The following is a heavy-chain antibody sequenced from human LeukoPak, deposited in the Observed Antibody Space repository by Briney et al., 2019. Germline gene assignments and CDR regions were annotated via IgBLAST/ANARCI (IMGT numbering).Heavy chain of an antibody. V-gene: IGHV3-21*01. Sequence: PGGSLRLSCAASGFTFSSHSMNSVRQARGKGLGWESSISRSSSYIYYAGSVKGRFTITRDNAKNSLYLQMNSLRDEDTAVYYCAREWSEHYYYDSSGYFIWGQGTLVTVSS. CDR1: GFTFSSHS. CDR2: ISRSSSYI. CDR3: AREWSEHYYYDSSGYFI. D-gene: IGHD3-22*01. J-gene: IGHJ4*02.